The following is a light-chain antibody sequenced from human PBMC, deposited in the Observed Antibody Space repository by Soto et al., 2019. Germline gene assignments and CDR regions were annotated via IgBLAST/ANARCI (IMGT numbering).Light chain of an antibody. J-gene: IGLJ2*01. Sequence: QSLLTQPASVSGSPGQSITISCTGTRSDIGAYNFVSWYQQHPGEVPKLILYDVNVRPSGVSNRFSGSKSGNTASLTISGLQAEDEADYYCTSWTTSTTMIFGGGTKLTVL. CDR1: RSDIGAYNF. V-gene: IGLV2-14*03. CDR3: TSWTTSTTMI. CDR2: DVN.